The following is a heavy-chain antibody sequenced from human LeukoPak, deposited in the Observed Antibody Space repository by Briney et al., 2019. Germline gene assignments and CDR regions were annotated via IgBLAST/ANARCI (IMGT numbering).Heavy chain of an antibody. CDR2: INPNSGGT. V-gene: IGHV1-2*06. CDR1: GYTFTGYY. Sequence: ASVKVSCKASGYTFTGYYMHWVRQAPGQGLEWMGRINPNSGGTNYAQKFQGRVTMTRDTSISTAYMELSRLRSDDTAVYYCASEQETNYYYGMDVWGQGTTVTVSS. CDR3: ASEQETNYYYGMDV. D-gene: IGHD1-14*01. J-gene: IGHJ6*02.